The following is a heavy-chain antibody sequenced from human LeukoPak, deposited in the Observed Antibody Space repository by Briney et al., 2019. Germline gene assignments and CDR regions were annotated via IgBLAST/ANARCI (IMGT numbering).Heavy chain of an antibody. D-gene: IGHD1-26*01. Sequence: SETLSLTCTVSGGSVSSNRYFWNWIRQPPGKGLQWIGYFYYSGSTNYNPPLESRVTISVDTSNNQFSLELSSVTAADTALYYCARVMASNGSIDFWGQGTMVTVSS. V-gene: IGHV4-61*01. J-gene: IGHJ3*01. CDR3: ARVMASNGSIDF. CDR2: FYYSGST. CDR1: GGSVSSNRYF.